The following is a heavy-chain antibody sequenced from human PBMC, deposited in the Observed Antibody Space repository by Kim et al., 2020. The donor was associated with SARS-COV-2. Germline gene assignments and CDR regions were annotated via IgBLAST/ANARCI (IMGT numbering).Heavy chain of an antibody. CDR2: MKSKTDGGTI. CDR3: TTGASSILDDF. CDR1: GFTFSNAW. Sequence: GGSLRLSCAASGFTFSNAWMTWVRQAPGRGLEWVGRMKSKTDGGTIDYAAPVKGRFSISRDDSKNTVYLQMNSLKTEDTAVYYCTTGASSILDDFWGQGTLVTVSS. J-gene: IGHJ4*02. V-gene: IGHV3-15*01.